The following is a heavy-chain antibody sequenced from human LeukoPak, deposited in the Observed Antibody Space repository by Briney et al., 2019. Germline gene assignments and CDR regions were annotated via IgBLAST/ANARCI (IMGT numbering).Heavy chain of an antibody. CDR1: GGSISSYY. Sequence: SETLSLTCTVSGGSISSYYWSWIRQPPGKGLEWIGYIYYSGSTNYNPSPKSRVTISVDTSKNQFSLKLISVTAADTAVYYCARAATVRSMIVVARRGRWFDPWGQGTLVTVSS. D-gene: IGHD3-22*01. CDR3: ARAATVRSMIVVARRGRWFDP. V-gene: IGHV4-59*12. CDR2: IYYSGST. J-gene: IGHJ5*02.